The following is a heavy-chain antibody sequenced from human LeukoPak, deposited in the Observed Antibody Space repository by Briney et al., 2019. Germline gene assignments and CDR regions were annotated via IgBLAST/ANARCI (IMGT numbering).Heavy chain of an antibody. CDR2: IDWDDDK. D-gene: IGHD5-18*01. CDR1: GFSRSTRGMR. Sequence: SGPTLVNPTQTLTLTCTFSGFSRSTRGMRVSWIRQPPWKALEWLARIDWDDDKFYSTSPKTRLTISKDTSTNQVVLTITNMDPMDTASHYCARVHGYGFFYFDYWGQGTLVTVSS. V-gene: IGHV2-70*04. J-gene: IGHJ4*02. CDR3: ARVHGYGFFYFDY.